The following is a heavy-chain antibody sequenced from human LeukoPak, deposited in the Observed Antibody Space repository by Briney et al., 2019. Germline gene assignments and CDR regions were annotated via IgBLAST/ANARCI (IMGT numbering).Heavy chain of an antibody. CDR2: IKQDGSEK. D-gene: IGHD4-23*01. V-gene: IGHV3-7*01. Sequence: QPGGSLRLSCAASGFTFSSYGMHWIRQAPGKGLEWVANIKQDGSEKYYVDSVKGRFTISRDNAKNSLYLQMNSLRAEDTAVYYCARTRNSAFDIWGQGTMVTVSS. J-gene: IGHJ3*02. CDR3: ARTRNSAFDI. CDR1: GFTFSSYG.